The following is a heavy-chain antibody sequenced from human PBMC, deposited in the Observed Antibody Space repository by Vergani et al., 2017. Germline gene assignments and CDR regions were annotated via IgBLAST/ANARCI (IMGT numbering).Heavy chain of an antibody. CDR1: GFTFSSYA. Sequence: EVQLLESGGGLVQPGGSLRLSCAASGFTFSSYAMSWVRQAPGKGLEWVSAISGSGGSTYYADSVKGRFTISRDNSNNTLYLQMNSLRAEATAVYYCAKDGRYDSMHYYYYMDVWSKGTTVTVSS. V-gene: IGHV3-23*01. CDR2: ISGSGGST. D-gene: IGHD5-12*01. CDR3: AKDGRYDSMHYYYYMDV. J-gene: IGHJ6*03.